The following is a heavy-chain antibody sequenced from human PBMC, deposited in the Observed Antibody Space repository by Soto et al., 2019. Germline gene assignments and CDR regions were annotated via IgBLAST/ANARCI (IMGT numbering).Heavy chain of an antibody. CDR3: ARLPLADCSGGSCYSGWFDP. J-gene: IGHJ5*02. V-gene: IGHV4-39*01. Sequence: QLQLQESGPGLVKPSETLSLTCSVSGGSISSSSYYWGWIRQPPGKGPEWIARIYYSGSTYYNPSRKSRLSISAATSQNQSSLRVSSVTAADTALYYCARLPLADCSGGSCYSGWFDPWGQGTLVTVSS. CDR1: GGSISSSSYY. CDR2: IYYSGST. D-gene: IGHD2-15*01.